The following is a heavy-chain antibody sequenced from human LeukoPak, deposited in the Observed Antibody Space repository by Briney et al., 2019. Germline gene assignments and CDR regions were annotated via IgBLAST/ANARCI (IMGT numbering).Heavy chain of an antibody. CDR2: INPSGGST. CDR3: ARAPRSGWPYNWFDP. CDR1: GYTFTSYY. Sequence: ASVKVSCKASGYTFTSYYMHWVRQAPGQGLEWMGIINPSGGSTSYAQKFQGRVTMTRDTSTSTVYMELSSLRSEDTAVYYCARAPRSGWPYNWFDPWGQGTLVTVSS. D-gene: IGHD6-19*01. V-gene: IGHV1-46*01. J-gene: IGHJ5*02.